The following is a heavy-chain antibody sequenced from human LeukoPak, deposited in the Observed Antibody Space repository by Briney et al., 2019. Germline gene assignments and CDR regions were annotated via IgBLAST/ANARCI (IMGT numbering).Heavy chain of an antibody. J-gene: IGHJ6*03. CDR1: GGSISSRSYY. V-gene: IGHV4-39*01. CDR3: ARLRVSYMDL. Sequence: SETVSLTCSVSGGSISSRSYYWGWIRQPPGKGLEWIVSTYYSGSTDYNPSLKSRVTISLDTSKNQFSLKLNSVTAADTAVYYCARLRVSYMDLWGKGTTVTVSS. D-gene: IGHD2-21*01. CDR2: TYYSGST.